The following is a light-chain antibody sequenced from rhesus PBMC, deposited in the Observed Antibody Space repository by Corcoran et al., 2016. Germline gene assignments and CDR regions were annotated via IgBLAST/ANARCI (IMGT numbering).Light chain of an antibody. J-gene: IGKJ2*01. CDR2: GAS. CDR1: QSVRSY. CDR3: YQHACDYT. V-gene: IGKV3-10*01. Sequence: QVILTQSPATLSLSPGERATLSCRASQSVRSYLAWYQQKPGQAPGLLIYGASSRATGIPDRFSGSGSGTDFSLTISSLEPEDVGVYHCYQHACDYTFGQGTRVEVK.